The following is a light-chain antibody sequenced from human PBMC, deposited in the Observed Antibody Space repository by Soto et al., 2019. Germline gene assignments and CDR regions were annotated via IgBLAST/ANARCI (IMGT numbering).Light chain of an antibody. CDR2: GAS. CDR1: RSVSSPF. Sequence: EIVLTQSPGTLSLSPGERATLSCRASRSVSSPFLAWYQQKPGQAPRLLIYGASNRATGIPDRFSGSGSGTDFTLTISRLEPEDFAVYYCGSNEWTFGQGTKVEI. CDR3: GSNEWT. J-gene: IGKJ1*01. V-gene: IGKV3-20*01.